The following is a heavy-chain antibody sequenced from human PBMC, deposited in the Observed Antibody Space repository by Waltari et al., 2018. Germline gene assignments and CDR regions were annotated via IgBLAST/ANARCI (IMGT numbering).Heavy chain of an antibody. V-gene: IGHV3-21*01. D-gene: IGHD5-12*01. CDR3: ASLVEMATIAVDAFDI. J-gene: IGHJ3*02. CDR2: ISSSSSYI. Sequence: EVQLVESGGGLVKPGGYLRLSCAASGFTFSSYSMIWVRQAPGKGLDWVSSISSSSSYIYYADPGKGRFTIPRDNAKNSLYLQMNSLRAEDTAVYYCASLVEMATIAVDAFDIWGQETMVTVSS. CDR1: GFTFSSYS.